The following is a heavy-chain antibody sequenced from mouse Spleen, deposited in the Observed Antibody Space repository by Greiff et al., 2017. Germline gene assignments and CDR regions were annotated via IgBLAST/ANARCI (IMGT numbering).Heavy chain of an antibody. J-gene: IGHJ3*01. Sequence: VQLQESGAELVRPGASVTLSCKASGYTFTDYEMHWVKQTPVHGLEWIGAIDPETGGTAYNQKFKGKAILTADKSSSTAYMELRSLTSEDSAVYYCTMGAGNYVPWFAYWGQGTLVTVSA. CDR3: TMGAGNYVPWFAY. D-gene: IGHD2-1*01. V-gene: IGHV1-15*01. CDR1: GYTFTDYE. CDR2: IDPETGGT.